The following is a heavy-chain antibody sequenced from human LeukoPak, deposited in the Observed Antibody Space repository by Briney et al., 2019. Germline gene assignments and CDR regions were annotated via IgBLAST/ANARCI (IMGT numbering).Heavy chain of an antibody. Sequence: PSETLSLTCTVSGGSISSYYWSWIRQPAGKGLEWIGRIYTSGGTNYNPSLKSRVTMSVDTSKNQFSLKLSSVTAADTAVYYCARTSLTWSSSWYYDGRAFDIWGQGTMVTVSS. CDR1: GGSISSYY. V-gene: IGHV4-4*07. CDR2: IYTSGGT. J-gene: IGHJ3*02. D-gene: IGHD6-13*01. CDR3: ARTSLTWSSSWYYDGRAFDI.